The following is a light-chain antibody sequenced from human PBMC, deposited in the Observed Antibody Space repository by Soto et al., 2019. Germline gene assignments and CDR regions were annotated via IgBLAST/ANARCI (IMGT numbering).Light chain of an antibody. CDR1: QSVSSK. CDR2: RAS. J-gene: IGKJ2*01. CDR3: QQYNNWPPYT. V-gene: IGKV3-15*01. Sequence: EIVMTQSPATLSVSPGERATLSCRASQSVSSKLAWYQQKPGQALRLLIYRASTRATGIPARFSGSGSGTEFTLTISSLQSEDFAVYYCQQYNNWPPYTFGQGTKLEIK.